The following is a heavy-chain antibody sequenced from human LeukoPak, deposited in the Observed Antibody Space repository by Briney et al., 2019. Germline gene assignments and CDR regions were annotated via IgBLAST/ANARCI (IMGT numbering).Heavy chain of an antibody. CDR2: IWYDGRNK. D-gene: IGHD3-3*01. V-gene: IGHV3-33*03. Sequence: GGSLRLSCAASGFTFSSYGMHWVRQAPGRGLEWVALIWYDGRNKYYADSVKGRFTISRDNAKNSLFLQMNSLRAEDTAVYYCATVAWRAFNIWGQGTMVTVSS. CDR1: GFTFSSYG. J-gene: IGHJ3*02. CDR3: ATVAWRAFNI.